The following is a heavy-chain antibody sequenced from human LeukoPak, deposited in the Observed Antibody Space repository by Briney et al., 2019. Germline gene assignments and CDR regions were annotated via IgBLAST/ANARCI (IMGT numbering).Heavy chain of an antibody. D-gene: IGHD3-22*01. CDR1: GGSFSGYY. V-gene: IGHV4-34*01. CDR2: INHSGST. J-gene: IGHJ4*02. CDR3: ARAPHFFDTSGSRYYFDY. Sequence: SETLSLTCAVYGGSFSGYYWSWIRQPPGKGLEWIGEINHSGSTNYNPSLKSRVTISVGTSKNQFSLNLSSVTAADTAVYYCARAPHFFDTSGSRYYFDYWGQGALVTVSS.